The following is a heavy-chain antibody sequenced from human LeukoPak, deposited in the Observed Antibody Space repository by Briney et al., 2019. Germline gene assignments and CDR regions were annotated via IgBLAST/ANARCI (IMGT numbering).Heavy chain of an antibody. CDR2: ISSSGSYI. V-gene: IGHV3-21*05. J-gene: IGHJ4*02. CDR1: GFTFSSYE. Sequence: GGSLRLSCAASGFTFSSYEMNWVRQAPGKGLEWVSYISSSGSYIYYADSVKGRFTISRDNAKNSLYLQMNSLRAEDTAVYYCAREADYGSGTTLLDYWGQGTLVTVSS. D-gene: IGHD3-10*01. CDR3: AREADYGSGTTLLDY.